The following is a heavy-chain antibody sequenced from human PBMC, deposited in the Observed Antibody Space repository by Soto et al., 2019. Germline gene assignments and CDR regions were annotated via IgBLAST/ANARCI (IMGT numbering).Heavy chain of an antibody. D-gene: IGHD3-22*01. Sequence: GSLRLSCAASGFTFSSYSMNWVRQAPGKGLEWVSSISSSSSYIYYADSVKGRFTISRDNAKNSLYLQMNSLRAEDTAVYYCASDYYDSSGPGVIDYWGQGTLVTVSS. CDR1: GFTFSSYS. CDR2: ISSSSSYI. J-gene: IGHJ4*02. V-gene: IGHV3-21*01. CDR3: ASDYYDSSGPGVIDY.